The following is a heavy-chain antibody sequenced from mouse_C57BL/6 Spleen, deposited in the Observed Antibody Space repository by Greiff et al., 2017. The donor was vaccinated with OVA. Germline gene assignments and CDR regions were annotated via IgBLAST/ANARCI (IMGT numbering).Heavy chain of an antibody. CDR2: IWSGGST. CDR3: ARKGKDDAMDY. Sequence: VKLQESGPGLVQPSQILSITCTVSGFSLTSYGVHWVRQSPGKGLEWLGVIWSGGSTDYNAAFISRLSISKDNSKSQVFFKMNSLQADDKAIYYCARKGKDDAMDYWGQGTSVTVSS. D-gene: IGHD1-3*01. J-gene: IGHJ4*01. CDR1: GFSLTSYG. V-gene: IGHV2-2*01.